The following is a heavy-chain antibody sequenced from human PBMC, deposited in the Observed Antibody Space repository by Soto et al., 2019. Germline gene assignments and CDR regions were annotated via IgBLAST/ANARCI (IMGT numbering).Heavy chain of an antibody. CDR1: GGSISSSY. V-gene: IGHV4-59*01. J-gene: IGHJ4*02. CDR2: IYYSGST. CDR3: ARAGFYDSSGYYEYYVDY. D-gene: IGHD3-22*01. Sequence: SETLSLTCTVSGGSISSSYWSWIRGPPGKGLEWLGYIYYSGSTNYNPSLKSRVTISVDTSKNQFSLKLSSVTAADTAVYYCARAGFYDSSGYYEYYVDYWGQGTLVTVS.